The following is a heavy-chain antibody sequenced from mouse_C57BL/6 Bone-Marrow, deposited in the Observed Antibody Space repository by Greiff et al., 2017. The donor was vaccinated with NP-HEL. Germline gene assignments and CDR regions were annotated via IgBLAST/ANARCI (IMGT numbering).Heavy chain of an antibody. Sequence: QVQLQQPGAELVKPGASVKLSCKASGYTFTSYWMQWVKQRPGQGLEWIGEIDPSDSYTNYNQKFKGKATLTVDTSSRTAYMQLSSLTSEDSAVYYCARLTGTTYFDVWGTGTTVTVSS. V-gene: IGHV1-50*01. CDR3: ARLTGTTYFDV. J-gene: IGHJ1*03. D-gene: IGHD4-1*01. CDR2: IDPSDSYT. CDR1: GYTFTSYW.